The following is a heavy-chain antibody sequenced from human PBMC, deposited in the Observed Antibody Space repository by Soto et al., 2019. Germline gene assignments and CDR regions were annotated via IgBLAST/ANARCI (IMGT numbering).Heavy chain of an antibody. CDR3: AKGYCSSTSCYADRDCSGGSCPVLTSFYYYYGMDV. CDR2: INAGNGNT. CDR1: GYTFTSYA. Sequence: QVQLVQSGAEVKKPGASVKVSCKASGYTFTSYAMHWVRQAPGQRLEWMGWINAGNGNTKYSQKFQGRVTITRDTSASTDYMELSSLRSEDTAVYYCAKGYCSSTSCYADRDCSGGSCPVLTSFYYYYGMDVWGQGTTVTVSS. D-gene: IGHD2-2*01. J-gene: IGHJ6*02. V-gene: IGHV1-3*01.